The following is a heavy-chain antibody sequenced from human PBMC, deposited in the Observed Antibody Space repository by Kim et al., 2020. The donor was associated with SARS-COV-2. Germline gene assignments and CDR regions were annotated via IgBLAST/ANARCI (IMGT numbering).Heavy chain of an antibody. Sequence: SVQGRFTIHRDDAKNSLYLQMNSLGAEDTAVYYCAREGLYYYDSSGYYDYRGQGTLVTVSS. D-gene: IGHD3-22*01. J-gene: IGHJ4*02. CDR3: AREGLYYYDSSGYYDY. V-gene: IGHV3-11*05.